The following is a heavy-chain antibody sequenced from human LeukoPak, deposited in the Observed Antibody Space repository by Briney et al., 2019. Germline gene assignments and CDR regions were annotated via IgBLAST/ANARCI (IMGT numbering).Heavy chain of an antibody. CDR2: TSSSTSTI. D-gene: IGHD1-26*01. V-gene: IGHV3-48*01. CDR3: ARSGTYAYFDY. CDR1: GFTFNSYS. J-gene: IGHJ4*02. Sequence: GGSLRLSCAASGFTFNSYSMNWVRQAPGKGLEWVSYTSSSTSTIYYLDSGKDRFTISRDNVRNSLYLQMNSLRAEDTAVYYCARSGTYAYFDYWGQGTLVTVSA.